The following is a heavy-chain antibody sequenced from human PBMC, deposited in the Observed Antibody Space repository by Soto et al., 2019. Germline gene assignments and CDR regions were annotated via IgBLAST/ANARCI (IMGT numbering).Heavy chain of an antibody. V-gene: IGHV6-1*01. CDR3: ARDLGSGWAFSGGFDI. D-gene: IGHD6-19*01. J-gene: IGHJ3*02. CDR2: TYYRSKWYN. Sequence: SQPLSLTFAISGDSVPSNSAAWNWIMQSASRGLEWLGRTYYRSKWYNDYAVSVKNRITINPDTSKNQFSLQLNSVTPEDTAVYYCARDLGSGWAFSGGFDIWGQGTMVTVSS. CDR1: GDSVPSNSAA.